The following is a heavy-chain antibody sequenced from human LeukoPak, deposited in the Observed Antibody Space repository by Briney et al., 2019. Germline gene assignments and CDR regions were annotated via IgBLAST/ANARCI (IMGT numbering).Heavy chain of an antibody. D-gene: IGHD6-13*01. Sequence: GGSLRLSCAASGFTVSSNYMSWVRQAPGKGLEWVSVIYSGGSTYYADSVKGRFTISRDNSKNTLYLQMNSLRAEDTAVYYCAKGSSSWYGPHDAFDIWGQGTMVTVSS. CDR3: AKGSSSWYGPHDAFDI. J-gene: IGHJ3*02. CDR1: GFTVSSNY. CDR2: IYSGGST. V-gene: IGHV3-53*01.